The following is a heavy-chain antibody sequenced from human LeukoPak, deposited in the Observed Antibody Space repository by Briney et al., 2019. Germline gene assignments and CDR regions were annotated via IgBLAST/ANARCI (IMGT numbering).Heavy chain of an antibody. V-gene: IGHV1-8*03. CDR2: MNPNSGNT. CDR1: GYTFTSYD. Sequence: GASVKVSCKASGYTFTSYDINWVRQAAGQGLEWMGWMNPNSGNTGYAQKFQGRVTITRNTSISTAYMELSSLRSEDTAVYYCARGMRLIVGSSWYRNWFDPWGQGTLVTVSS. CDR3: ARGMRLIVGSSWYRNWFDP. D-gene: IGHD6-13*01. J-gene: IGHJ5*02.